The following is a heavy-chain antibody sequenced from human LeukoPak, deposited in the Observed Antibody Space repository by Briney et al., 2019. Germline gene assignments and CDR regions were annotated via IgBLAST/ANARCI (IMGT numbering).Heavy chain of an antibody. J-gene: IGHJ4*02. Sequence: GGSLRLSCAASGFTFSSYEMNWVRQAPGKGLDGVSYISSGSTIYDADSVEGRFTISRDNAKNSLYLQMNSLRAEDTAVYYCARESIAVAGAPFDYWGQGTLVTVSS. V-gene: IGHV3-48*03. CDR3: ARESIAVAGAPFDY. D-gene: IGHD6-19*01. CDR2: ISSGSTI. CDR1: GFTFSSYE.